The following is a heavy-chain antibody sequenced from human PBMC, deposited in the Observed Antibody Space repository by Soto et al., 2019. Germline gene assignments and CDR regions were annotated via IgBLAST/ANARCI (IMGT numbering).Heavy chain of an antibody. Sequence: VQLVQSGAEVKKPGASVKVSCKTSGDSFNDYYIHWVRQAPGQGLEWMGWVNPNGGATMYAQKFQGRVTVTRDTSIRTVYMELSSLRSDDTALYYCARESGGATATLDYYYFYMDVWGKGTTVTVSS. J-gene: IGHJ6*03. D-gene: IGHD5-12*01. CDR1: GDSFNDYY. V-gene: IGHV1-2*02. CDR2: VNPNGGAT. CDR3: ARESGGATATLDYYYFYMDV.